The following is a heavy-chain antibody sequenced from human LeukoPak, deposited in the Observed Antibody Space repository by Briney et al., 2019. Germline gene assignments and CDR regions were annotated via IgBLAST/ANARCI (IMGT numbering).Heavy chain of an antibody. CDR1: GFTFSSYW. CDR3: KSDTSGGRHS. V-gene: IGHV3-74*01. Sequence: GGSLRLSCAASGFTFSSYWMHWVRQAPGKGLVWVSRINTDGSYTSYADSVKGRFTISRDNAKNTLYLQMNSPRAEDTAVYYCKSDTSGGRHSWGQGTLAPVSS. J-gene: IGHJ4*02. D-gene: IGHD4-23*01. CDR2: INTDGSYT.